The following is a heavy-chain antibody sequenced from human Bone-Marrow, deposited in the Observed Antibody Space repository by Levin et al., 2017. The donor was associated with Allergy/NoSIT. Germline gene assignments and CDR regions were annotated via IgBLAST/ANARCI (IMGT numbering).Heavy chain of an antibody. CDR3: APDKTIF. CDR1: RSTLPEVA. D-gene: IGHD3-3*01. J-gene: IGHJ4*02. Sequence: ASVKVSCKVSRSTLPEVAMHWVRQAPGKGLEWMGGFDPEQGETFYAQKFQGRVTMTEDTTTDTAFMELSSLRSDDTAVYYCAPDKTIFGGQGTLVTVSS. V-gene: IGHV1-24*01. CDR2: FDPEQGET.